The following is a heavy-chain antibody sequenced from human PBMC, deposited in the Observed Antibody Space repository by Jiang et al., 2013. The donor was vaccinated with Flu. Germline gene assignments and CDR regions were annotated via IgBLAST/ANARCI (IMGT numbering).Heavy chain of an antibody. CDR1: GFTFSSYS. V-gene: IGHV3-21*01. J-gene: IGHJ3*02. D-gene: IGHD5-18*01. Sequence: VQLLESGGGLVKPGGSLRLSCAASGFTFSSYSMNWVRQAPGKGLEWVSSISSSSSYIYYADSVKGRFTISRDNAKNSLYLQMNSLRAEDTAVYYCARRGYSYSDAFDIWGQGTMVTVSS. CDR2: ISSSSSYI. CDR3: ARRGYSYSDAFDI.